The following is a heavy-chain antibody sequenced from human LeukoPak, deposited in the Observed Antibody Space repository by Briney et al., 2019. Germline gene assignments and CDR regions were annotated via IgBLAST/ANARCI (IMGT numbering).Heavy chain of an antibody. CDR2: IYYSGST. J-gene: IGHJ3*02. V-gene: IGHV4-39*07. D-gene: IGHD3-22*01. CDR3: ARDLYYYDSSGYYYLDAFDI. CDR1: GGSISSSSYY. Sequence: SETLSLTCTVSGGSISSSSYYWGWIRQPPGKGLEWIGSIYYSGSTYYNPSLKSRVAISVDTSKNQFSLKLSSVTAADTAVYYCARDLYYYDSSGYYYLDAFDIWGQGTMVTVSS.